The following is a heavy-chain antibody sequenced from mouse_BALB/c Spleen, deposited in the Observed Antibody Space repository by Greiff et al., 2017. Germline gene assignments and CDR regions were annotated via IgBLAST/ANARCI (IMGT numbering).Heavy chain of an antibody. Sequence: EVQGVESGGGLVKPGGSLKLSCAASGFAFSSYDMSWVRQTPEKRLEWVAYISSGGGSTYYPDTVKGRFTISKDNAKNTLYLQMSSLTSEDTAMYYLTRQYSLVYGYDGGLIFDYGGQGTLVTVSA. CDR1: GFAFSSYD. J-gene: IGHJ3*01. V-gene: IGHV5-12-1*01. CDR3: TRQYSLVYGYDGGLIFDY. CDR2: ISSGGGST. D-gene: IGHD2-2*01.